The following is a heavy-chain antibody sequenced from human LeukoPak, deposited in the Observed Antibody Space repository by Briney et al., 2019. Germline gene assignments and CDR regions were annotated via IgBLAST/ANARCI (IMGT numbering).Heavy chain of an antibody. CDR1: GGSISSYY. D-gene: IGHD6-19*01. Sequence: PSETLPLTCTVSGGSISSYYWSWIRQPPGKGLEWIGYIYYSGSTNYNPSLKSRVTISVDTSKNQFSLKLSSVTAADTAVYYCARHSAVAAHFDYWGQGTLVTVSS. V-gene: IGHV4-59*01. CDR3: ARHSAVAAHFDY. J-gene: IGHJ4*02. CDR2: IYYSGST.